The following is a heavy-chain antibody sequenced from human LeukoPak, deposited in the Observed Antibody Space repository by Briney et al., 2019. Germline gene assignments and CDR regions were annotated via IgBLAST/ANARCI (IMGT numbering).Heavy chain of an antibody. D-gene: IGHD3-16*02. CDR1: GFTFSNYV. V-gene: IGHV3-23*01. Sequence: QPGGSLRLSCAASGFTFSNYVMSWVRQAPGKGLEWVSTISDNGDRTDYADSVKGRFTVSRDNSKNTLYLQMSSLRAEDTAVYYCAKDGWGSYHVRYFDYWGQGTLVTVSS. CDR3: AKDGWGSYHVRYFDY. CDR2: ISDNGDRT. J-gene: IGHJ4*02.